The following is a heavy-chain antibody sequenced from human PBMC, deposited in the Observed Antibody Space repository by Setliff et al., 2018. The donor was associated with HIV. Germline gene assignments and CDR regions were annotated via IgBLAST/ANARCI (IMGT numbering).Heavy chain of an antibody. CDR2: IYASDNSGST. CDR3: VRHHDSDFSGDPDWFDP. J-gene: IGHJ5*02. V-gene: IGHV4-61*09. D-gene: IGHD2-15*01. CDR1: GDSITTGVYY. Sequence: PSETLSLTCTVSGDSITTGVYYWSWIRQPAGQGLEWIGHIYASDNSGSTSYNPSLNSRVTISVDTSKNQFSLNLNSVTAADTAVYYCVRHHDSDFSGDPDWFDPWGQGILVTVSS.